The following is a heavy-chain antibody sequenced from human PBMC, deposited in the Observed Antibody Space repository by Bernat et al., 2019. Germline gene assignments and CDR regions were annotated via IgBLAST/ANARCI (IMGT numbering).Heavy chain of an antibody. CDR2: ISYDGSNK. J-gene: IGHJ6*02. D-gene: IGHD3-22*01. CDR3: AKDLYYYDSSGYRSTDYYGMDV. CDR1: GFTFSSYG. Sequence: QVQLVESGGGVVQPGRSLRLSYAASGFTFSSYGMHWVRQAPGKGLEWVAVISYDGSNKYYADSVKGRFTISRDNSKNTLYLQMNSLRAEDTAVYYCAKDLYYYDSSGYRSTDYYGMDVWGQGTTVTVSS. V-gene: IGHV3-30*18.